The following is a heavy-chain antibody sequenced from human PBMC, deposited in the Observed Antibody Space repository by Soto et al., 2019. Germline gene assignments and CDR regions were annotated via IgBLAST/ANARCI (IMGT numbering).Heavy chain of an antibody. CDR3: ARDYCGGDCFDY. D-gene: IGHD2-21*01. J-gene: IGHJ4*02. V-gene: IGHV3-66*01. Sequence: GGSLRLSCAASGFTVSSNYMSWVRQAPGKGLEWVSVIYSGGSTYYADSVKGRFTISRDNSKNTLYLQMNSLRAEDTAVYYCARDYCGGDCFDYWGQGTLVTVSS. CDR1: GFTVSSNY. CDR2: IYSGGST.